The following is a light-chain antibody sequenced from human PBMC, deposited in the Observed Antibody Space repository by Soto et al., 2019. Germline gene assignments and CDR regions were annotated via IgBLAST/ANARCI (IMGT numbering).Light chain of an antibody. CDR3: QTWGNGIVV. Sequence: QLVLTQSPSVSASLGASVKVTCTLSSGHRNYAIAWHQQQPEKGPRYLMKVNTDGSHTKGDGIPDRFSGSSSGAERYLTISSLQSDDEADYYCQTWGNGIVVFGGGTKLTVL. V-gene: IGLV4-69*01. CDR2: VNTDGSH. CDR1: SGHRNYA. J-gene: IGLJ2*01.